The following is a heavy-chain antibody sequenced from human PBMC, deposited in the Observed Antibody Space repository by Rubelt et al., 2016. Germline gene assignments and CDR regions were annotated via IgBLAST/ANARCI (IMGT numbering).Heavy chain of an antibody. V-gene: IGHV1-46*01. D-gene: IGHD1/OR15-1a*01. J-gene: IGHJ6*03. Sequence: SGAEVKKPGASVKVSCKASGYTFISSNMHWVRQAPRQGPEWMGGISPSGGSTSYAQKFQGRVTMTRDTSTSTVFMELSSLRSEDTAVYYCATYRPPTTHYYMDVWGKGTTVTVSS. CDR1: GYTFISSN. CDR2: ISPSGGST. CDR3: ATYRPPTTHYYMDV.